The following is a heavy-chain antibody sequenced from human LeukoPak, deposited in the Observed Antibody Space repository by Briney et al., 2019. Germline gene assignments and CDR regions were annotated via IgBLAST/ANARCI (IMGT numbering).Heavy chain of an antibody. V-gene: IGHV3-53*01. CDR2: IYSGGTT. CDR3: ARGGPSTYYFDSSGSPFDY. D-gene: IGHD3-22*01. J-gene: IGHJ4*02. Sequence: QSGGSLRLSCAASGFTVSTTYMSWVRQAPGKGLEWVSIIYSGGTTYYADSVKGRFTISRDNSKNTLYLQMNSLRAEDTAVYYCARGGPSTYYFDSSGSPFDYWGQGTLVTVSS. CDR1: GFTVSTTY.